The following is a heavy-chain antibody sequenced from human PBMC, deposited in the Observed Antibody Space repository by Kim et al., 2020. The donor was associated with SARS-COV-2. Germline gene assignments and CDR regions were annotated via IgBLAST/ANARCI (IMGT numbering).Heavy chain of an antibody. Sequence: FQGRVTMTRNTSISTAYMELSSLRSEDTAVYYCAREAYYYGSGSEGWFDPWGQGTLVTVSS. CDR3: AREAYYYGSGSEGWFDP. D-gene: IGHD3-10*01. J-gene: IGHJ5*02. V-gene: IGHV1-8*01.